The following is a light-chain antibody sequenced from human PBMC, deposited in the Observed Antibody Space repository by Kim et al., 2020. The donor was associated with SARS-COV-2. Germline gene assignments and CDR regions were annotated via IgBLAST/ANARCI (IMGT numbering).Light chain of an antibody. V-gene: IGKV1-39*01. CDR3: QQSYSTPWT. CDR2: AAS. J-gene: IGKJ1*01. CDR1: QSTSSY. Sequence: DIQMTQSPSSLSASVGDRVTITCRASQSTSSYLNWYQQKPGKAPKILIYAASSLQSGVPSRFSGSGSGTDFTLTISSLQPEDFATYYCQQSYSTPWTFGQGTKVDIK.